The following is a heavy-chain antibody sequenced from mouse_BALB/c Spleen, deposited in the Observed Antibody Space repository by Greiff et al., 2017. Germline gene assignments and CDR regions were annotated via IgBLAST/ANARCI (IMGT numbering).Heavy chain of an antibody. CDR3: NARTYYRYDGSMDY. Sequence: EVKLMESGAELVRSGASVKLSCTASGFNIKDYYMHWVKQRPEQGLEWIGWIDPENGDTEYAPKFQGKATMTADTSSNTAYLQLSSLTSEDTAVYYCNARTYYRYDGSMDYWGQGTSVTVSS. V-gene: IGHV14-4*02. CDR2: IDPENGDT. CDR1: GFNIKDYY. D-gene: IGHD2-14*01. J-gene: IGHJ4*01.